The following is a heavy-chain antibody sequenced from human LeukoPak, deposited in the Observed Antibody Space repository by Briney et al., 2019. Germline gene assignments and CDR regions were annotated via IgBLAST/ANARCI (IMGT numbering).Heavy chain of an antibody. V-gene: IGHV3-23*01. CDR2: ISTSGGTT. Sequence: PGGSLRLSCAASGFTFTNYAMSWVRQAPGKGLEWVSAISTSGGTTFFADSVKGRFTISRDNSKNTLYLQMNSLRAEDTAVYYCARRAGGYSHPYDYWGQGILVTVSS. D-gene: IGHD4-23*01. J-gene: IGHJ4*02. CDR1: GFTFTNYA. CDR3: ARRAGGYSHPYDY.